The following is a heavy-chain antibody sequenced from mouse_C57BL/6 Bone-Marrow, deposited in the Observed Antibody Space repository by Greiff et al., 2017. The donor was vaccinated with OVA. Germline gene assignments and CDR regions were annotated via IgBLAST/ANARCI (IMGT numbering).Heavy chain of an antibody. V-gene: IGHV14-4*01. D-gene: IGHD1-1*02. J-gene: IGHJ2*01. CDR2: IDPAHGDT. Sequence: VQLQQSGAELVRPGASVKLSCTASGFNIKDDYMHWVKQRPEQGLEWIGWIDPAHGDTEYASKFQGKATITADTSSNTAYLQLSSLTSEDTAVYYCTSYGNLDDWGQGTTLTVAS. CDR3: TSYGNLDD. CDR1: GFNIKDDY.